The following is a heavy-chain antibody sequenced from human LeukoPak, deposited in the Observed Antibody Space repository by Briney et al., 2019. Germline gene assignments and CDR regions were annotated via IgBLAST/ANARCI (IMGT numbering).Heavy chain of an antibody. CDR2: ISSYNGNT. D-gene: IGHD2-21*02. J-gene: IGHJ2*01. Sequence: ASVKLSCKVSGYTFISYGISWVRQAPGQGLEWMGLISSYNGNTNYAQNLQDRVTMTTDTSTSTVYMELRSLRSDDTAVYYCARGLGVVTAQSEQPKPRYFDLWGRGTQVTVSS. CDR3: ARGLGVVTAQSEQPKPRYFDL. CDR1: GYTFISYG. V-gene: IGHV1-18*01.